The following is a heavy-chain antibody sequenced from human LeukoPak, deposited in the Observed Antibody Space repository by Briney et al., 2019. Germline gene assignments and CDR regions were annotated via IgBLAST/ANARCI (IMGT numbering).Heavy chain of an antibody. Sequence: GGSLRLSCAASGFTFSRYGMHCVRQAPGKGLEWVAVISYDGSNTYYADSVKGRFTISRDNSKNTLYLQMNSLRAGDTAVYYCARTLMEQVVRGGFDYWGQGTQVTVSS. V-gene: IGHV3-30*03. J-gene: IGHJ4*02. CDR3: ARTLMEQVVRGGFDY. CDR2: ISYDGSNT. D-gene: IGHD3-10*01. CDR1: GFTFSRYG.